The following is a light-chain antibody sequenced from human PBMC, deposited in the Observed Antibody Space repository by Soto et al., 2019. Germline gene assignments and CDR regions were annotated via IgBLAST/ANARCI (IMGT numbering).Light chain of an antibody. Sequence: EIVMTQSPATLSVSPGERAILSCRASRSVSGSLAWYQQKPGQAPRLLIYGASTRATGIPARFSGSGSGTEFTLTISSLQSEDFAVYYCQQYDDWPPWTFGQGTKVEIK. CDR3: QQYDDWPPWT. J-gene: IGKJ1*01. V-gene: IGKV3-15*01. CDR2: GAS. CDR1: RSVSGS.